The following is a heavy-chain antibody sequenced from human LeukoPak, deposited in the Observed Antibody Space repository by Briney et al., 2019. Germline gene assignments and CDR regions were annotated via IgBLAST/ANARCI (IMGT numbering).Heavy chain of an antibody. J-gene: IGHJ6*02. V-gene: IGHV1-46*01. Sequence: ASVKVSCKASGYTFTSYYMHWVRQAPGQGLEWMGIINPSGGSTSYAQKFQGRVTMTRDTSTSTVYMELSGLRSEDTAVYYCARESGTRPWIQLWPVRSGAYYYYGMDVWGQGTTVTVSS. D-gene: IGHD5-18*01. CDR3: ARESGTRPWIQLWPVRSGAYYYYGMDV. CDR1: GYTFTSYY. CDR2: INPSGGST.